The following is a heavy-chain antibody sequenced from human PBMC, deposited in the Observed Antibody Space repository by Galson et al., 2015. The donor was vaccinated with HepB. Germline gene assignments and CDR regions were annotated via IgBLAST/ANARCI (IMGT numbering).Heavy chain of an antibody. CDR3: ARSTASRVIDY. D-gene: IGHD2-2*01. CDR1: GDSVSSTSAG. V-gene: IGHV6-1*01. J-gene: IGHJ4*02. Sequence: CAISGDSVSSTSAGWNWLRQSPSRGLEWLGRTYYRSKWYNDYAVSVKSRTTISPDTSKNQFSLQLNSVTPEDTAVYYCARSTASRVIDYWGQGPLIPVSS. CDR2: TYYRSKWYN.